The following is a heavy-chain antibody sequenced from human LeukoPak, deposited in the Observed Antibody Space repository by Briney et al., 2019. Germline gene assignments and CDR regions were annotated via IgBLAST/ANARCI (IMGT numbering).Heavy chain of an antibody. CDR2: IYPGDSDT. J-gene: IGHJ6*03. CDR3: ARLGYYDILTGTTKGYYYYMDV. V-gene: IGHV5-51*01. D-gene: IGHD3-9*01. CDR1: GYNFPTYW. Sequence: GESLKISCKASGYNFPTYWIAWVRQMPGKGLEWLGIIYPGDSDTRYSPSFQGQVTISADKSISTAYLQWSSLKASDTAMYYCARLGYYDILTGTTKGYYYYMDVWGKGTTVTISS.